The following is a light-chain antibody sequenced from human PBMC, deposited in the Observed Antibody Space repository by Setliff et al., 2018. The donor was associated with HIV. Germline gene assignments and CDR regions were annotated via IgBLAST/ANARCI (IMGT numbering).Light chain of an antibody. CDR2: DVT. CDR3: SPYTSSSTLLYV. CDR1: SSDIGGYNY. Sequence: QSALTQPRSGCGYPGQSVTISCTGTSSDIGGYNYVSWYQPHPGKARKLIIYDVTKRPSGVPDRFSGSKSGNTASLTISGLQADAEADYYCSPYTSSSTLLYVSGTGTKVTVL. J-gene: IGLJ1*01. V-gene: IGLV2-11*01.